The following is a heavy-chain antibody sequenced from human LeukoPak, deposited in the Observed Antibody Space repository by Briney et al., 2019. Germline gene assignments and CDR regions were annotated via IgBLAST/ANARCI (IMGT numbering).Heavy chain of an antibody. D-gene: IGHD6-19*01. V-gene: IGHV3-43*02. J-gene: IGHJ4*02. CDR3: ARESESSGWYDY. Sequence: GGSLRLSCAAPGFMFHDYAIHWVRQAPGKGLEWVSLISGDGGSTFYADSVKGRFTISRNNSKNSLYLQMNSLRSDDTALYYCARESESSGWYDYWGQGTLVTVSS. CDR1: GFMFHDYA. CDR2: ISGDGGST.